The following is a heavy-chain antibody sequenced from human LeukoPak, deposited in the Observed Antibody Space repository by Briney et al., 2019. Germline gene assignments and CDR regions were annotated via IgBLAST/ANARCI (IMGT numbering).Heavy chain of an antibody. Sequence: PSETLSLTCTVSGGSISSSSYYWGWIRQPPGKGLEWIGSIYYSGSTYYNPSLKSRVTISVDTSKNQFSLKLSSVTAVDTAVYYCARQVVVPAADYWGQGTLVTVSS. V-gene: IGHV4-39*01. J-gene: IGHJ4*02. CDR2: IYYSGST. CDR3: ARQVVVPAADY. CDR1: GGSISSSSYY. D-gene: IGHD2-2*01.